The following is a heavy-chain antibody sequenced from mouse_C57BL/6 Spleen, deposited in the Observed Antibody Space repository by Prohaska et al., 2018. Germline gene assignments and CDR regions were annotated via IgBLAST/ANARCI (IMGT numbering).Heavy chain of an antibody. J-gene: IGHJ1*03. D-gene: IGHD1-1*01. V-gene: IGHV1-55*01. CDR3: ARRNYYGSSLYFDV. CDR1: GYTFTSYW. Sequence: GASVKMSCKASGYTFTSYWITWVKQRPGQGLEWIGDIYPGSGSTNYNEKFKSKATLTVDTSSSTAYMQLSSLTSEDSAVYYCARRNYYGSSLYFDVWGTGTTVTVSS. CDR2: IYPGSGST.